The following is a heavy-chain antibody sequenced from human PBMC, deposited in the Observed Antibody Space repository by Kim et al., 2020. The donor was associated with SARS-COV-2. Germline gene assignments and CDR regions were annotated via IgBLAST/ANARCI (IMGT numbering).Heavy chain of an antibody. CDR3: ARRRGWNYSAWFNP. V-gene: IGHV4-39*01. J-gene: IGHJ5*02. Sequence: NTALTGRVSISVDTTKNRFSLKLSSVTAADTAVYYCARRRGWNYSAWFNPWGQGTLVTVSS. D-gene: IGHD1-7*01.